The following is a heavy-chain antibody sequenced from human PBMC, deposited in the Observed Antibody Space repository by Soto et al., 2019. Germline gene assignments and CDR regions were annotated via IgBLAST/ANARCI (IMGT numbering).Heavy chain of an antibody. V-gene: IGHV1-58*01. D-gene: IGHD3-22*01. CDR3: AYDSSGYYYFDY. Sequence: SVKVSCKASGFTFTSSAVQWVQQARGQRLEWIGWIVVGSGNTNYAQKFQERVTITRDMSTSTAYMELSSLRSEDTAVYYCAYDSSGYYYFDYWGQGTLGTAPQ. CDR2: IVVGSGNT. CDR1: GFTFTSSA. J-gene: IGHJ4*02.